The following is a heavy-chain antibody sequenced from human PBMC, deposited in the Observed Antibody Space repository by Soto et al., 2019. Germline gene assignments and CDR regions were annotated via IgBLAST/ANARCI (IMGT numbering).Heavy chain of an antibody. J-gene: IGHJ4*02. D-gene: IGHD2-8*01. CDR2: IRSKANSYAT. CDR1: VFTFSGSA. V-gene: IGHV3-73*01. Sequence: GGSLSLSCAASVFTFSGSAMPWVRQASGKGLEWVGRIRSKANSYATAYDASVKGRFTISRDDSKNTAYLKMNSLKTEGTAGYYCTIPGLMVYAYYFDYWGQGTLVTVSS. CDR3: TIPGLMVYAYYFDY.